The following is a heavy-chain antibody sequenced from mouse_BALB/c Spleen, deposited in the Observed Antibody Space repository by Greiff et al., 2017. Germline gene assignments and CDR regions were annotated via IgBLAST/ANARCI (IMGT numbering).Heavy chain of an antibody. CDR1: GFSLTSYG. V-gene: IGHV2-6-2*01. J-gene: IGHJ4*01. CDR3: ARQERRYEAMDY. CDR2: IWSDGST. Sequence: QVQLQQSGPDLVAPSQSLSITCTASGFSLTSYGVHWVRQPPGKGLEWLVVIWSDGSTTYNSALKSRLSTSKDNYKSQVFLKMNSLQTDDTAMYYCARQERRYEAMDYWGQGTSVTVSS. D-gene: IGHD2-14*01.